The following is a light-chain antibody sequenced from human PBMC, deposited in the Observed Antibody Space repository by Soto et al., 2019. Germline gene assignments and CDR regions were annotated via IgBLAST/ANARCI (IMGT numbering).Light chain of an antibody. CDR3: HQHNVFPRT. J-gene: IGKJ1*01. CDR1: QAIRND. V-gene: IGKV1-17*01. CDR2: VSS. Sequence: QVSKSAFSLSASVGDRVTIPWRASQAIRNDLAWYQQKPGRAPKRLIYVSSSLQSGVPSRFSGRGSGTEFTLTISSLQPEDFATYYCHQHNVFPRTFGQGTKVDIK.